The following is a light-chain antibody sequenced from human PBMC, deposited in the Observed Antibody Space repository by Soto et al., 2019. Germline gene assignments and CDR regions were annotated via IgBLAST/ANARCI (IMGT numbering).Light chain of an antibody. J-gene: IGKJ5*01. Sequence: DIQMTNSPSSLSASGGDIVTITCRASRSISSYLNWYQQKPGKAPKLLIYDASNLETGVPSRFSGSGSGTDFTFTISSLQPEDIATYYCQQYDNLPITFGQWTRLEI. CDR1: RSISSY. CDR3: QQYDNLPIT. CDR2: DAS. V-gene: IGKV1-33*01.